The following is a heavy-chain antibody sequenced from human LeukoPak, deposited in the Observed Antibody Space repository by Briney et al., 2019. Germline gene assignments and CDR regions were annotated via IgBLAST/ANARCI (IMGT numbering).Heavy chain of an antibody. J-gene: IGHJ4*02. V-gene: IGHV3-48*01. CDR2: ITSTSDTI. D-gene: IGHD3-22*01. CDR3: ARSSGYPFFDY. Sequence: GGSLRLSCEASGFTFSDYSMNWVRQAPGGGLEWLSYITSTSDTIYYADSVKGRFTSSSDNAKNSVYLQMNSLRAEDTAVYYCARSSGYPFFDYWGQGTLVTVSS. CDR1: GFTFSDYS.